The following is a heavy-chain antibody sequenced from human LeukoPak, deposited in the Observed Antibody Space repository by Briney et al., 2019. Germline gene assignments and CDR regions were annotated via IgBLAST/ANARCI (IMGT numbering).Heavy chain of an antibody. Sequence: SVKVSCKASGGTFSSYAISWVRQAPGQGLEWMGGIIPIFGTANYAQKLQGRVTMTTDTSTSTAYMELRSLRSDDTAVYYCARVVTIFGVDPYYFDYWGQGTLVTVSS. CDR3: ARVVTIFGVDPYYFDY. V-gene: IGHV1-69*05. J-gene: IGHJ4*02. CDR2: IIPIFGTA. CDR1: GGTFSSYA. D-gene: IGHD3-3*01.